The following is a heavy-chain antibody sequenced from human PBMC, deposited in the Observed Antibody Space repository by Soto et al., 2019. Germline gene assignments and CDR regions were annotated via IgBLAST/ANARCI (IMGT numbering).Heavy chain of an antibody. Sequence: EVQLLESGGGLVQPGGSLRLSCAASGFTFSSYAMSWVRQAPGKGLEWVSAISGSGGSTYYADSVKGRFTISRDNSKNTLYLQMDSLRAEDTAVYYCAKIPWLGSFIFDYWGQGTLVTVSS. CDR3: AKIPWLGSFIFDY. V-gene: IGHV3-23*01. D-gene: IGHD1-26*01. CDR2: ISGSGGST. CDR1: GFTFSSYA. J-gene: IGHJ4*02.